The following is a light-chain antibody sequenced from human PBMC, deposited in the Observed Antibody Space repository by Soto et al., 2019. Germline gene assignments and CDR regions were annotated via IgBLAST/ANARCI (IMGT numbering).Light chain of an antibody. V-gene: IGKV3-20*01. J-gene: IGKJ4*01. Sequence: EIVLTQSPGTLSLSPGEGATLSCRASQTVSSNNLAWYQQKPGQAPRLLIYGASSRATGIPDRFSGSGSGTDFTLTISRLEPKDFAVYYCQQYNSPLSFGGGTKVDIK. CDR1: QTVSSNN. CDR3: QQYNSPLS. CDR2: GAS.